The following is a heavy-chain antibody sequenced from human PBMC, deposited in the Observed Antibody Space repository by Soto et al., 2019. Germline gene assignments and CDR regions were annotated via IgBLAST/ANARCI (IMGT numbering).Heavy chain of an antibody. V-gene: IGHV4-59*01. J-gene: IGHJ6*02. CDR2: LYCSGST. CDR1: GGSISSYY. CDR3: ARDRRVVVPASDQSRVRYYYYGMDV. Sequence: SEPLSLTCTVSGGSISSYYWSWIRQPPGKGLEWIGSLYCSGSTNYNPSLKSRATISVDTSTNQFSLNLSSATAADTAVYYCARDRRVVVPASDQSRVRYYYYGMDVWGQGTTVTVSS. D-gene: IGHD2-2*01.